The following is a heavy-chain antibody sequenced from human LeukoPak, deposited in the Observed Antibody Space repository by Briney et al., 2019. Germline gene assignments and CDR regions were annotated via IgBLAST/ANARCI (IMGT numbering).Heavy chain of an antibody. D-gene: IGHD4-23*01. CDR3: ARGDYGGPDAFDI. V-gene: IGHV1-18*01. Sequence: AASVKVSCKASGYTFTTYGINWVRQAPGQGLEWMGWISAYTDNKNYAQKVQDRVTMTTDTSTNTAYMELRSLRSDDTGVYYCARGDYGGPDAFDIWGQETMVTVSS. CDR2: ISAYTDNK. J-gene: IGHJ3*02. CDR1: GYTFTTYG.